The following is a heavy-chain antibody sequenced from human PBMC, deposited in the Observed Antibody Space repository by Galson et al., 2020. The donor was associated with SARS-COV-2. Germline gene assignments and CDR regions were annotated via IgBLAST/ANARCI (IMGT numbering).Heavy chain of an antibody. J-gene: IGHJ4*02. CDR1: GGTFSGYY. CDR2: INDGGRT. D-gene: IGHD6-13*01. V-gene: IGHV4-34*01. Sequence: PSETLCLTCAVYGGTFSGYYWNWIRQSPGKGLEWIGEINDGGRTNYNPSLESRVGISVDTSKKQFSLKLSSVTAADTAVYHCARGRYPRADGILLWMYRIASSGVFDSWSQGTRVTVSS. CDR3: ARGRYPRADGILLWMYRIASSGVFDS.